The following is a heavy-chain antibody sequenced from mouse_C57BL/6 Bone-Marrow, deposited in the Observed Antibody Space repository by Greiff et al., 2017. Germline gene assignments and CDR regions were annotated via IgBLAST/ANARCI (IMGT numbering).Heavy chain of an antibody. CDR3: ARWRGY. CDR2: INPSTGGT. J-gene: IGHJ2*01. Sequence: VQLQQSGPELVKPGASVKISCKASGYSFTGYYMNWVKQSPEKSLEWIGEINPSTGGTTYNQKFNAKAILTVDNSSSTAYMQLKSLTSEDSAVYYCARWRGYWGQGTTLTVSS. CDR1: GYSFTGYY. V-gene: IGHV1-42*01.